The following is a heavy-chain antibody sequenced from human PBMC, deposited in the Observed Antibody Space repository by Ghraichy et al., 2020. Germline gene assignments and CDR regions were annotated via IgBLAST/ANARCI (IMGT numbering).Heavy chain of an antibody. J-gene: IGHJ6*02. Sequence: ASVKVSCKASGYTFTSYGISWVRQAPGQGLEWMGWISAYNGNTNYAQKLQGRVTMTTDTSTSTAYMELRSLRSDDTAVYYCARDRGRVNAENCSRTSCYVYGMDVWGQGTTVTVSS. D-gene: IGHD2-2*01. CDR1: GYTFTSYG. V-gene: IGHV1-18*04. CDR3: ARDRGRVNAENCSRTSCYVYGMDV. CDR2: ISAYNGNT.